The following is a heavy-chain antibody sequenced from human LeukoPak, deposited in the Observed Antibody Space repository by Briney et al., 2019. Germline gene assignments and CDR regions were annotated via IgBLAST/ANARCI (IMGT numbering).Heavy chain of an antibody. CDR1: GGSISSSSYY. V-gene: IGHV4-39*01. CDR2: IYYSGST. D-gene: IGHD2-21*02. Sequence: SETLSLTCTVSGGSISSSSYYWGWIRQPPGKGLEWIGSIYYSGSTYYNPSLKSRVTISVDTSKNQFSLKLSSVTTADTAVYYCARHSIVVVTAQYYFDYWGQGTLVTVSS. CDR3: ARHSIVVVTAQYYFDY. J-gene: IGHJ4*02.